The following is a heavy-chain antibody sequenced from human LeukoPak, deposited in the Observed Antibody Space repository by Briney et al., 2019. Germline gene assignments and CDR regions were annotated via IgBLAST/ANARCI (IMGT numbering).Heavy chain of an antibody. CDR3: ARGDMDYGGNRGYFDY. V-gene: IGHV1-8*01. D-gene: IGHD4-23*01. CDR1: GYTFTSYD. J-gene: IGHJ4*02. CDR2: MNPNSGNT. Sequence: ASVKVSCKASGYTFTSYDINWVRQATGQGLEWMGWMNPNSGNTGYAQKFQGRVTVTRNTSISTAYMELSSLRSEDTAVYYCARGDMDYGGNRGYFDYWGQGTLVTVSS.